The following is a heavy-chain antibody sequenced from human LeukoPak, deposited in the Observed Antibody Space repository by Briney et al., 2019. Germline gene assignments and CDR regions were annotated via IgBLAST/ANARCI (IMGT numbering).Heavy chain of an antibody. CDR3: AREGRVRFGECYYMDL. D-gene: IGHD3-10*01. V-gene: IGHV3-7*01. Sequence: GGSLRLSCVASRFTFNNYWMSWVRQAPGKGLEWVANIKEDGSEKFYVDTVKGRFTISRDNSKNALYLQMNSLRVDNLAAYYSAREGRVRFGECYYMDLWGQGTMVTVSS. CDR1: RFTFNNYW. J-gene: IGHJ6*03. CDR2: IKEDGSEK.